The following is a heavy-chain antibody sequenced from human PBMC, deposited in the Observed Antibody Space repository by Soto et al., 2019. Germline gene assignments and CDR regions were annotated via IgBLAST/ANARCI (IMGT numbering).Heavy chain of an antibody. D-gene: IGHD2-15*01. Sequence: QVQLVQSGAEVKKPGSSVKVSCKGSGGTFNAHAISWVRQAPGQGLEWMGGIIPIFGTPNYAQKFQGRLPINAATSTTTAYLELSILRSDDTAVYFCARVRWTLSLEESDAMWGQGNLVTVSS. V-gene: IGHV1-69*06. CDR2: IIPIFGTP. CDR3: ARVRWTLSLEESDAM. CDR1: GGTFNAHA. J-gene: IGHJ4*02.